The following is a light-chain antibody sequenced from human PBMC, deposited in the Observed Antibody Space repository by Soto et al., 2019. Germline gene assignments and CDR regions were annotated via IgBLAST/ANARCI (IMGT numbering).Light chain of an antibody. CDR1: SSNIGAGYD. V-gene: IGLV1-40*01. J-gene: IGLJ2*01. Sequence: QSVLPQPPSVSGAPGQRVTISCTGSSSNIGAGYDVHWYQQLPGTAPKLLIYGNSNRPSGVPDRFSGSKSGTSASLAITGLQAEDEADYYCSSYTSSNTLVFGAGTQLTVL. CDR2: GNS. CDR3: SSYTSSNTLV.